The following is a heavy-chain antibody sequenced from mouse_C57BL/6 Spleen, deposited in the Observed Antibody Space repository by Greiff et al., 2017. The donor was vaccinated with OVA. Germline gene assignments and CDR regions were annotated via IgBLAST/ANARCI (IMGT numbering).Heavy chain of an antibody. Sequence: VQLVESGAELAKPGASVKLSCKASGYTFTSYWMSWVKQRTGQGLEWIGYINPSSGYTKYNQKFKDKATLTADKSSSTAYMQLSSLTYEDAAVYYCARGEDYGSSWFAYWGQGTLVTVSA. CDR3: ARGEDYGSSWFAY. J-gene: IGHJ3*01. CDR2: INPSSGYT. D-gene: IGHD1-1*01. CDR1: GYTFTSYW. V-gene: IGHV1-7*01.